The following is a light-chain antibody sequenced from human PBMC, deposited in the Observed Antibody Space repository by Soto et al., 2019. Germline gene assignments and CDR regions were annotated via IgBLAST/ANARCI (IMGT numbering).Light chain of an antibody. CDR2: DNS. CDR1: SSSIGARYD. CDR3: QSYDSSLNIYV. V-gene: IGLV1-40*01. J-gene: IGLJ1*01. Sequence: SGLTKPPSVSGAPGRRVTMACTGSSSSIGARYDVHWYQRLPGRAPKLLIYDNSHRPSGVPDRFSGSKSVTSASLAITGLLAEDEADYFCQSYDSSLNIYVFGTGTKVTVL.